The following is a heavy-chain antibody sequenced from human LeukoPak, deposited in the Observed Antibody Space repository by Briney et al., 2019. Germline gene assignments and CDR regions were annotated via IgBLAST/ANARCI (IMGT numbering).Heavy chain of an antibody. CDR1: GYTFNGYY. J-gene: IGHJ4*02. CDR3: ARQENDY. Sequence: SSVKVSCKASGYTFNGYYIHWVRQAPGQGLKWVRGINTNSADTKYAPKFPGRMTMNRYTSNRTAYMEPGRLRYYGTGVYYCARQENDYWGQGTLVTVSS. V-gene: IGHV1-2*02. CDR2: INTNSADT.